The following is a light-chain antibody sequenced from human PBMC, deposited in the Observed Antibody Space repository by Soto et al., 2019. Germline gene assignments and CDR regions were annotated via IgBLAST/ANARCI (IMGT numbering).Light chain of an antibody. CDR3: QTWGTGFWV. CDR2: INSDGSH. Sequence: QPVLIQSPSASASLGASVKLTCTLSSGHSSNAIVWHQQQPEKGPRYLMKINSDGSHSQGDGIPDRFSGSSSGAERYLTISSLQSEDEADYYCQTWGTGFWVFGGGTKLTVL. V-gene: IGLV4-69*01. J-gene: IGLJ3*02. CDR1: SGHSSNA.